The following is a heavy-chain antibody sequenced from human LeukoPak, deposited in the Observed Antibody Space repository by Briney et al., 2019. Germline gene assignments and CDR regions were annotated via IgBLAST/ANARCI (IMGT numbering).Heavy chain of an antibody. CDR2: IYSGGST. CDR3: ARAPKDFWSGYGAFDI. D-gene: IGHD3-3*01. CDR1: GFTVSSNY. Sequence: GGSLRLSCAASGFTVSSNYMSWVRQAPGKGLEWVSVIYSGGSTYYADSVKDRFTISRDNSKNTLYLQMNSLRAEDTAVYYCARAPKDFWSGYGAFDIWGQGTMVTVSS. V-gene: IGHV3-66*02. J-gene: IGHJ3*02.